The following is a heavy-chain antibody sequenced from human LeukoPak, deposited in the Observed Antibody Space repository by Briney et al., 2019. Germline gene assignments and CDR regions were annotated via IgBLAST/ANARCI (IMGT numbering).Heavy chain of an antibody. Sequence: GGSLRLSCAASGFTFSSYGMHWVRQAPGKGLEWVAVISYDGSNKYYADSVKGRFTISRDNSKNTLYLQMNSLRAEDTAVYYCAKERLIAVAGPGGSSGHYYYYGMDVWGQGTTVTVSS. D-gene: IGHD6-19*01. V-gene: IGHV3-30*18. CDR2: ISYDGSNK. J-gene: IGHJ6*02. CDR1: GFTFSSYG. CDR3: AKERLIAVAGPGGSSGHYYYYGMDV.